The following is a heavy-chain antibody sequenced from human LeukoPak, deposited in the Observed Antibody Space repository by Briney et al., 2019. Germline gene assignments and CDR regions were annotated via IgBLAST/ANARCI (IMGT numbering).Heavy chain of an antibody. Sequence: SETLSLTCSVSGDSISRHYWSWIRQPPEKGLEWIGYILYSGSTNYNPSLKSRVTISVDTSKNQFSLKLRSVTAADTAVYYCARYGDGFNSANRFDYWGQGALVTVSS. V-gene: IGHV4-59*11. CDR2: ILYSGST. D-gene: IGHD5-24*01. CDR1: GDSISRHY. CDR3: ARYGDGFNSANRFDY. J-gene: IGHJ4*02.